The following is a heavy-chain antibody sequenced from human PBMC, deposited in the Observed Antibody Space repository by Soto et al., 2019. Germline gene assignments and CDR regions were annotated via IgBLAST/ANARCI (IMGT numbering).Heavy chain of an antibody. Sequence: SVKVSCKASGGTFSSYAISWVRQAPGQGLEWMGGIIPIFGTANYTQKFQGRVTITADKSTSTAYMELSSLRSEDTAVYYCARVGATIFGVVPNYYGMDVWGQGTTVTVSS. CDR1: GGTFSSYA. J-gene: IGHJ6*02. CDR3: ARVGATIFGVVPNYYGMDV. V-gene: IGHV1-69*06. D-gene: IGHD3-3*01. CDR2: IIPIFGTA.